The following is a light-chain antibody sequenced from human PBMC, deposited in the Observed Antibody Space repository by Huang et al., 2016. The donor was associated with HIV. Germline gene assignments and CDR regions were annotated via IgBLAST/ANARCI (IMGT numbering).Light chain of an antibody. Sequence: EVVMTQSPATLSVSPGERATLSCRASQCVSSYSAWYKQKPGQPPSLLIYGASTRATGIPARFCGSRSETVFTLTICSLQSEDFAVYYCQQYDYWPLSFGGGTKVEIK. CDR1: QCVSSY. V-gene: IGKV3-15*01. CDR3: QQYDYWPLS. J-gene: IGKJ4*01. CDR2: GAS.